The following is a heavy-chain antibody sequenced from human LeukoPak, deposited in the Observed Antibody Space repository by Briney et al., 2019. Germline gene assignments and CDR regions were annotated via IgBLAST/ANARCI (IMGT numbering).Heavy chain of an antibody. CDR1: GYTFTDYY. CDR3: ATVIAARHFDY. V-gene: IGHV1-69-2*01. Sequence: ASVKISCKVSGYTFTDYYMHWVQQAPGKGDEWMGLVDPEDGETIYAEKFQGRVTITADTSTDTAYMELSSLRSEDTAVYYCATVIAARHFDYWGQGTLVTVSS. D-gene: IGHD6-6*01. CDR2: VDPEDGET. J-gene: IGHJ4*02.